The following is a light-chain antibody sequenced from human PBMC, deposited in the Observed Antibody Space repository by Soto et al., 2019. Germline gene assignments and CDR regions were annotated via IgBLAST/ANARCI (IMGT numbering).Light chain of an antibody. CDR2: AAS. J-gene: IGKJ4*01. V-gene: IGKV1-39*01. Sequence: DIQMTQSPSSLSASVGDRVIITCRASQSISSSLNWYQQKPGKAPNLLIYAASSLQSGVPSRFSGSGSGTDFTLTIGTLQPDDFGTYYCQQSYSLPTFGGGTRVEIK. CDR1: QSISSS. CDR3: QQSYSLPT.